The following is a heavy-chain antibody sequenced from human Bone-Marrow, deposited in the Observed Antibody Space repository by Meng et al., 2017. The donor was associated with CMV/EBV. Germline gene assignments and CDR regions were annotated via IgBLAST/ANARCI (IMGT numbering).Heavy chain of an antibody. CDR1: GFTFTDYY. Sequence: GESLKISCAASGFTFTDYYMSWIRQAPGKGLEWVSYISVTGSTKYYAASVKDRFAISRDNAKDTLYLQMNNLRAEDTAVYYCARGVYDFWSGYSSYYYAMDLWGQGTTATVSS. V-gene: IGHV3-11*04. CDR2: ISVTGSTK. J-gene: IGHJ6*02. CDR3: ARGVYDFWSGYSSYYYAMDL. D-gene: IGHD3-3*01.